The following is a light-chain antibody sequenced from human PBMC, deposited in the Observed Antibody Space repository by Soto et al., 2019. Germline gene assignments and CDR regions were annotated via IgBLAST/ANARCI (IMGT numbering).Light chain of an antibody. CDR3: CSYAPIGTVV. CDR2: EDN. Sequence: QSALPQPASVSGSPGQSITISCTGTSSDVGSYNLVSWYQQHPGKAPKLMIYEDNKRPSGVSNRFSGSKSGNTASLTISGLQAEYEAHYYCCSYAPIGTVVFGGGTKRTVL. CDR1: SSDVGSYNL. J-gene: IGLJ3*02. V-gene: IGLV2-23*01.